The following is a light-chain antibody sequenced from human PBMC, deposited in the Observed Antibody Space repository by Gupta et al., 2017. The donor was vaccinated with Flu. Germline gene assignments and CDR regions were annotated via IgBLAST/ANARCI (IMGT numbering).Light chain of an antibody. V-gene: IGKV3-15*01. CDR1: QTLSTN. J-gene: IGKJ3*01. Sequence: ERATLSCRASQTLSTNLAWYQQKPGQAPRLLIYGASTRATGIPARFSGSGSGTEFTLTISSLQSEDFALYYCQQYNEWPPLTFGPGTTVEVK. CDR2: GAS. CDR3: QQYNEWPPLT.